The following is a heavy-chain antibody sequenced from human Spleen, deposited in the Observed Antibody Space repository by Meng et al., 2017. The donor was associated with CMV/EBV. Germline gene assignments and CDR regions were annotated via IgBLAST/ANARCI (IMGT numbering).Heavy chain of an antibody. Sequence: GESLKISCSASGFTFSSYAMHWVRQAPGKGLEWVAVISYDGSNKYYADSVKGRFTISRDNSKNTPYLQMNSLRAEDTAVYYCAKGYESGWHRDSDYWGQGTLVTVSS. D-gene: IGHD6-19*01. J-gene: IGHJ4*02. CDR3: AKGYESGWHRDSDY. CDR2: ISYDGSNK. V-gene: IGHV3-30-3*01. CDR1: GFTFSSYA.